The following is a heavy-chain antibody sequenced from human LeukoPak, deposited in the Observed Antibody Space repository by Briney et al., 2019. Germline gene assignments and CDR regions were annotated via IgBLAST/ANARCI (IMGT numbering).Heavy chain of an antibody. CDR2: TSSSGSTI. CDR3: ARDPGCSSTSCYHYYYYGMDV. V-gene: IGHV3-11*01. D-gene: IGHD2-2*01. Sequence: GGSLRLSCATSGFTFSDYYISWIRQAPGKGLEWVSYTSSSGSTIYYADSVKGRFTISRDNAKNSLYLQMNSLRAEDTAVYYCARDPGCSSTSCYHYYYYGMDVWGQGTTVTVSS. J-gene: IGHJ6*02. CDR1: GFTFSDYY.